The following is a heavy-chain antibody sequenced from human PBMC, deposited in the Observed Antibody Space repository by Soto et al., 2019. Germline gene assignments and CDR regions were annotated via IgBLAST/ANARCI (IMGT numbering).Heavy chain of an antibody. CDR2: VSNSGST. J-gene: IGHJ3*02. Sequence: PSETLSLTCTVSGASISGYHWSWIRQPPGKGLEWIGNVSNSGSTNYNPSLKSRVIISIDTSKNQFSLKLTSVTAADTAVYYCAKRLAYWDDAFDIWGQGTMVTVSS. CDR1: GASISGYH. V-gene: IGHV4-59*01. D-gene: IGHD2-8*02. CDR3: AKRLAYWDDAFDI.